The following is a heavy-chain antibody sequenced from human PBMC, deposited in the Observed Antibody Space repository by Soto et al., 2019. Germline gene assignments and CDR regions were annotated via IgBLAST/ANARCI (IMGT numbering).Heavy chain of an antibody. CDR3: XXXLYGGSSRFDY. D-gene: IGHD2-15*01. J-gene: IGHJ4*02. V-gene: IGHV3-30*03. CDR2: ISSDGSKK. CDR1: GFTFSNNG. Sequence: QVQLVESGGGVVQPGRSLRLSCVASGFTFSNNGIHWVRQAPGKGLEWVAVISSDGSKKYYADSVKGRFTISRDNSKNTXXXXXXXXXXXXXXXXXXXXXLYGGSSRFDYWGQGTLVTVSS.